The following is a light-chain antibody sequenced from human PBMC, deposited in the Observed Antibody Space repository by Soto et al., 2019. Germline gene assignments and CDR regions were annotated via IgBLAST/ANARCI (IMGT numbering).Light chain of an antibody. CDR2: SSY. CDR3: AAWDDSLKAI. CDR1: SSNIGSNT. J-gene: IGLJ7*01. V-gene: IGLV1-44*01. Sequence: QSVLTQPPSVSGTPGQRVTISCSGSSSNIGSNTVNWYQQFPGTAPRLLIYSSYQRASGVPDRFSGSQSGTSASLAISGLQSDDEADYYCAAWDDSLKAIFGGGTQLPSS.